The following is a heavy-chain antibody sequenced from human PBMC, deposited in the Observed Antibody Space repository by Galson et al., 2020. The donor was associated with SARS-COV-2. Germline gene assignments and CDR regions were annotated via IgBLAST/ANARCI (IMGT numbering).Heavy chain of an antibody. CDR2: INPNSGGT. CDR3: ARDQVRTGYSSGWEQYYYYGMDV. D-gene: IGHD6-19*01. V-gene: IGHV1-2*02. J-gene: IGHJ6*02. Sequence: ASVKVSCKASGYTFTGYYMHWVRQAPGQGLEWMGWINPNSGGTNYAQKFQGRVTMTRDTSISTAYMELSRLRSDDTAVYYCARDQVRTGYSSGWEQYYYYGMDVWGQGTTVTVSS. CDR1: GYTFTGYY.